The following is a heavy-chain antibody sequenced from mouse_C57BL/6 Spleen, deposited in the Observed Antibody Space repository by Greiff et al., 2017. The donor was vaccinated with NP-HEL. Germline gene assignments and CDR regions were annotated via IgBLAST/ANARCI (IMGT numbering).Heavy chain of an antibody. CDR2: INPNNGGT. V-gene: IGHV1-26*01. CDR1: GYTFTDYY. Sequence: EVQLQQSGPELVKPGASVKISCKASGYTFTDYYMNWVKQSHGKSLEWIGDINPNNGGTSYNQKFKGKATLTVDKSPSTAYMELRSLTSEDSAVYYCARGDGHYFDYWGQGTTLTVSS. D-gene: IGHD2-3*01. CDR3: ARGDGHYFDY. J-gene: IGHJ2*01.